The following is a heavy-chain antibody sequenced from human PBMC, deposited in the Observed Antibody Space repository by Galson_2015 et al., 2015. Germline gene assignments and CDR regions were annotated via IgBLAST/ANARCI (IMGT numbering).Heavy chain of an antibody. D-gene: IGHD6-19*01. Sequence: SVKVSCKASGYTFTGYYMHWVRQAPGQGLEWMGRINPNSGGTNYAQKFQGRVTMTRDTSISTAYMELSRLRSDDTAVYYCARVRGYTSGRVAFESWGQGALVTVSS. CDR1: GYTFTGYY. V-gene: IGHV1-2*06. J-gene: IGHJ3*01. CDR2: INPNSGGT. CDR3: ARVRGYTSGRVAFES.